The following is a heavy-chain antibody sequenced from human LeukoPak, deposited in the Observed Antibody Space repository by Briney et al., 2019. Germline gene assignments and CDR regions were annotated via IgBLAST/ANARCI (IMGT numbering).Heavy chain of an antibody. D-gene: IGHD2-2*01. CDR1: GGSVSSGDYY. CDR3: ARQDIVVVPAAPRPYYYYYYMDV. Sequence: TLSLTCTVSGGSVSSGDYYWSWIRQPPGKGLEWIGSVYHSGETYYNPSLNSRVTISVDRSKNQLSLKLSSVTAADTAVYYCARQDIVVVPAAPRPYYYYYYMDVWGKGTTVTVSS. V-gene: IGHV4-30-2*02. CDR2: VYHSGET. J-gene: IGHJ6*03.